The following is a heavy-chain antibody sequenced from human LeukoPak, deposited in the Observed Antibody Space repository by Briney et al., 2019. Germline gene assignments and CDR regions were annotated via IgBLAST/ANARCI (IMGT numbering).Heavy chain of an antibody. J-gene: IGHJ4*02. CDR3: AREDYYGSGDTSY. Sequence: ASVKGSCKTSGYTFTSYYMHWLRQPPPQGREFMGIINPSGGSTNYAPKLQGRVTMTRDTCTSTVCMALSSLRSEDTAVYYCAREDYYGSGDTSYWGQGTLVTVSS. CDR1: GYTFTSYY. D-gene: IGHD3-10*01. V-gene: IGHV1-46*04. CDR2: INPSGGST.